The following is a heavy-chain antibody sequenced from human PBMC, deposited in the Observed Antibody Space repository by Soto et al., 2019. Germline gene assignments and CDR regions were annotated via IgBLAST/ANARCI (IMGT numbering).Heavy chain of an antibody. CDR2: IIPILGIA. Sequence: QVQLVQSGAEVKKPGSSVKVSCKASGGTFSSYTISWVRQAPGQGLEWMGRIIPILGIANYAQKFQGRVTMTADKSTSTAYMELSSLRSEDTAVYYCARGEQQLVLDYWGQGTLVTVSS. CDR1: GGTFSSYT. J-gene: IGHJ4*02. D-gene: IGHD6-13*01. V-gene: IGHV1-69*02. CDR3: ARGEQQLVLDY.